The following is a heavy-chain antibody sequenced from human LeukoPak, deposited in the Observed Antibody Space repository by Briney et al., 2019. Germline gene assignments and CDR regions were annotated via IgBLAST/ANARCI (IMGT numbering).Heavy chain of an antibody. J-gene: IGHJ4*02. CDR3: ARDRWDASGYYSTFDY. V-gene: IGHV4-30-4*08. CDR2: IDYSGST. Sequence: SQTLSLTCTVSGGSISSSDYYRSWIRQPPGKGLEWIGYIDYSGSTYCNPSLKSRVTISLDTSKNQFSLRLTSVTAADTAVYYCARDRWDASGYYSTFDYWGRGTLVTVSS. D-gene: IGHD3-22*01. CDR1: GGSISSSDYY.